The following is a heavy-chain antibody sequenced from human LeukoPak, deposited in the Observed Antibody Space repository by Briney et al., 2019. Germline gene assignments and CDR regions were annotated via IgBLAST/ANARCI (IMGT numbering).Heavy chain of an antibody. V-gene: IGHV1-2*02. Sequence: GASVKVPCKASGYTFTGYYMNWVRQAPGQGLEWMGWINPNTGDINYAQKFQGRVTMTRDTSISTAYMELTILRSNDTAVYYCVSGSYGVSANGMDVWGQGTMVTVSS. D-gene: IGHD1-1*01. CDR2: INPNTGDI. CDR1: GYTFTGYY. J-gene: IGHJ6*02. CDR3: VSGSYGVSANGMDV.